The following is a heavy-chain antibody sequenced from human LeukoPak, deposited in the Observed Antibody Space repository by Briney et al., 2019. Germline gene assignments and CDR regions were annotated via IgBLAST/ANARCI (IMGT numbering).Heavy chain of an antibody. J-gene: IGHJ3*02. CDR3: ARDVDHYDITGKGLVDI. D-gene: IGHD3-22*01. CDR2: MNPNRGGT. V-gene: IGHV1-2*02. CDR1: GYTFTSSD. Sequence: TSVKVSCKASGYTFTSSDINWVRQATGQGLEWMGWMNPNRGGTNYAQKFQGRVTMTRDTSISTAYMELSRLRSDDTAVYYCARDVDHYDITGKGLVDIWGQGTMVTVSS.